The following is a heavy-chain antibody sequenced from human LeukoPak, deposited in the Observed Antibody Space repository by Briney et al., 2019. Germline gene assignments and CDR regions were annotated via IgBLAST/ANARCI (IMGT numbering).Heavy chain of an antibody. V-gene: IGHV3-21*01. CDR3: ARASGVHPNGDYYYYGMNV. D-gene: IGHD1-1*01. J-gene: IGHJ6*02. Sequence: PGGSLRLSCAASGFTFSSYSMNWVRQAPGKGLEWVSSISSSSSYIYYADSVKGRFTISRDNAKNSLYLQMNSLRAEDTAVYYCARASGVHPNGDYYYYGMNVWGQGTTVTVSS. CDR1: GFTFSSYS. CDR2: ISSSSSYI.